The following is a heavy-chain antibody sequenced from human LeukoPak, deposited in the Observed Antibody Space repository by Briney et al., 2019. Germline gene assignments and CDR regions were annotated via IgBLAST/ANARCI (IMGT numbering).Heavy chain of an antibody. CDR1: GFTFSSYA. CDR2: ISYDGSNK. D-gene: IGHD2-21*01. V-gene: IGHV3-30*04. CDR3: ARGSILWWENWFDP. Sequence: GGSLRLSCAASGFTFSSYAMHWVRQAPGKGLEWVAVISYDGSNKYYADSVKGRFTISRDNAKNSLYLQMNSLRAEDTAVYYCARGSILWWENWFDPWGQGTLVTVSS. J-gene: IGHJ5*02.